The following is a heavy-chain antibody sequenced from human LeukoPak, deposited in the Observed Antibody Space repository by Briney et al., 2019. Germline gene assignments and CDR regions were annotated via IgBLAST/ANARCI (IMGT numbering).Heavy chain of an antibody. CDR1: GFTFSSYG. Sequence: PGRSLRLSCAASGFTFSSYGMHWVRQAPGRGLEWVAVIWNDGSHKYYADSVKGRFTISRDNSKNTLYLQMNSLRAEDTAVYYCARLSGWYEPIDYWGQGTLVTVSS. D-gene: IGHD6-19*01. J-gene: IGHJ4*02. V-gene: IGHV3-33*01. CDR2: IWNDGSHK. CDR3: ARLSGWYEPIDY.